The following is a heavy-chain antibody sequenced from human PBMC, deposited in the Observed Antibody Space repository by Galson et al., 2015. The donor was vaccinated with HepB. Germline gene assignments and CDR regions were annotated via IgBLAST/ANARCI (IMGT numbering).Heavy chain of an antibody. CDR3: VRDRLIYFGELKAFDY. CDR2: ISGYNGNT. CDR1: GYTFTSSG. Sequence: SVKVSCKASGYTFTSSGVSWVRQAPGQGLEWMGWISGYNGNTHYAQKFQGRVTMTTDTSTSTVYMDLRSLRSDDTAVYYCVRDRLIYFGELKAFDYWGQGTLVTVSS. V-gene: IGHV1-18*04. D-gene: IGHD3-10*01. J-gene: IGHJ4*02.